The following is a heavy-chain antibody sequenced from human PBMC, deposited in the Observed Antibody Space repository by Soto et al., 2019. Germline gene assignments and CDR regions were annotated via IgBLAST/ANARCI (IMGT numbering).Heavy chain of an antibody. Sequence: QVQLEQSGPEMRKPGASVKVSCKASNYTFIHYGITWVRQAPGQGLEWLGWVSPYNGDTHYAQNLQDRVAMTTDTSTTTAYLELRSLRSDDTAIYYCERDAFEGAGLDYWGQGTLVTVSS. J-gene: IGHJ4*02. D-gene: IGHD6-19*01. CDR3: ERDAFEGAGLDY. CDR1: NYTFIHYG. CDR2: VSPYNGDT. V-gene: IGHV1-18*01.